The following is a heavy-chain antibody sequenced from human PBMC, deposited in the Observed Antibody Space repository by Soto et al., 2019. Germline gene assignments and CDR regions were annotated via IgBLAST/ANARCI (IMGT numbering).Heavy chain of an antibody. CDR2: ISYDGSNK. V-gene: IGHV3-30*18. CDR1: GFTFSSYG. Sequence: GGSLRLSCAASGFTFSSYGVLWVRQAPGKGLEWVALISYDGSNKYYADSVKGRFTISRDNSKNTLYLQMNSLRAEDTAVYYCAKDTYYHDSSGYYVFDYWGQGTLVTVSS. D-gene: IGHD3-22*01. J-gene: IGHJ4*02. CDR3: AKDTYYHDSSGYYVFDY.